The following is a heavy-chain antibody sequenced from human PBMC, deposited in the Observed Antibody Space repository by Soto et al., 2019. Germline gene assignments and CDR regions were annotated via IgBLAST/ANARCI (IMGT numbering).Heavy chain of an antibody. D-gene: IGHD2-15*01. Sequence: ASVKVSCKASGGTFSSYTISWVRQAPGQGLEWMGWINPIRGSTNYAQKFQGWVTMTGDKSISTAYMELSRLRSDDTAVYYCARDDLGYCSGGSCPVRVVFDIWGQGTMVTVSS. CDR3: ARDDLGYCSGGSCPVRVVFDI. CDR2: INPIRGST. CDR1: GGTFSSYT. V-gene: IGHV1-2*04. J-gene: IGHJ3*02.